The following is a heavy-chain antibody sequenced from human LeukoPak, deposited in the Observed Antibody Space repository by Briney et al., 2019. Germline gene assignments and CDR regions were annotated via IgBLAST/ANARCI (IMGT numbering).Heavy chain of an antibody. CDR2: IIPIFGTA. V-gene: IGHV1-69*06. J-gene: IGHJ5*02. Sequence: SVKVSCKASGGTFSGYAISWVRQAPGQGLEWMGGIIPIFGTANYAQKFQGRVTITADKSTSTAYMELSSLRSEDTAVYYCASRPYFDWSRRGFDPWGQGTLVTVSS. CDR3: ASRPYFDWSRRGFDP. D-gene: IGHD3-9*01. CDR1: GGTFSGYA.